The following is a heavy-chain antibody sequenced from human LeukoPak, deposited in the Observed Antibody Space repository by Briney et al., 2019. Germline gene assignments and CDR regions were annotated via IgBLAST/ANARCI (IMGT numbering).Heavy chain of an antibody. J-gene: IGHJ4*02. V-gene: IGHV3-21*01. CDR1: GFTFSSYS. D-gene: IGHD3-10*01. CDR2: ISSSSYI. Sequence: GGSLRLSCAASGFTFSSYSMNWVRQAPGKGLEWVSSISSSSYIYYADSVKGRFTISRDNAKNSLYLQMNSLRAEDTAVYYCARTSLYGHFDYWGQGTLVTVSS. CDR3: ARTSLYGHFDY.